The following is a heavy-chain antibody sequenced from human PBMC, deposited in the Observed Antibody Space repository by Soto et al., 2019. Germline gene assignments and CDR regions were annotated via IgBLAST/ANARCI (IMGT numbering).Heavy chain of an antibody. Sequence: EVQLVESGGGLVQPGGSLRLSCAASGFIVSSNYVTWVRQAPGKGLEWVLVIYSGGNTYYADSVKGRFTISRHNSENTVYLQVNSLRVEDTAMYFCAGGSRPLDYWGQGTLVIVSS. CDR2: IYSGGNT. CDR1: GFIVSSNY. J-gene: IGHJ4*02. CDR3: AGGSRPLDY. V-gene: IGHV3-53*04. D-gene: IGHD3-16*01.